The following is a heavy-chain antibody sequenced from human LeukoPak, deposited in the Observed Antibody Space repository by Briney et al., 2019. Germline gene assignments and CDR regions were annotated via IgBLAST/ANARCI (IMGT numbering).Heavy chain of an antibody. Sequence: PSETLSLTRAVYGGSFSGYYWSWIRQPPGKELEWIGEINHSGSTNYNPSLKSRVTISVDTSKNQFSLKLSSVTAADTAVYYCARRPGSQGPFDYWGQGTLVTVSS. D-gene: IGHD6-19*01. V-gene: IGHV4-34*01. CDR2: INHSGST. J-gene: IGHJ4*02. CDR3: ARRPGSQGPFDY. CDR1: GGSFSGYY.